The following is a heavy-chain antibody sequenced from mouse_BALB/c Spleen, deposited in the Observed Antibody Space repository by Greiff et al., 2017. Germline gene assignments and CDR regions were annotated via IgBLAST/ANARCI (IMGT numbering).Heavy chain of an antibody. J-gene: IGHJ3*01. CDR3: SRQCYYGSSWFAY. CDR1: GFNIKDYY. CDR2: IDPENGNT. Sequence: VQLQQSGAELVRPGALVKLSCKASGFNIKDYYMHWVKQRPEQGLEWIGWIDPENGNTIYDPKFQGKASITADTSSNTAYMQLSSLTSEDTSVYYFSRQCYYGSSWFAYWGQVTLVTVSS. D-gene: IGHD1-2*01. V-gene: IGHV14-1*02.